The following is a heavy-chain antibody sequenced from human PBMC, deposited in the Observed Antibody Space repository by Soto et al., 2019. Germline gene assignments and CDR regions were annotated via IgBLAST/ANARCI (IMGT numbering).Heavy chain of an antibody. J-gene: IGHJ3*02. V-gene: IGHV3-30*18. Sequence: QVQLVESGGGVVQPGRSLRLSCAASGFTFSSYRMHWVRQAPGKGLEWVAAISYDGSNKYYADSVKGRFTISRDNSKNTLYMQMNSQRAEATAVYYCAKEGDGYSYGYYAFDIWGQGTMVTDSS. CDR2: ISYDGSNK. CDR3: AKEGDGYSYGYYAFDI. D-gene: IGHD5-18*01. CDR1: GFTFSSYR.